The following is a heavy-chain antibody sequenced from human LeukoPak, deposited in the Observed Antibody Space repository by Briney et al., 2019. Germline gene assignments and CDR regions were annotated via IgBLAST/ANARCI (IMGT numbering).Heavy chain of an antibody. Sequence: PSETPSLTCTVSGGSISSYYWSWIRQPPGKGLEWIGYIYYSGSTNYNPSLKSRVTISVDTSKNQFSLKLSSVTAADTAVYYCARGRGSYGVSYYGMDVWGQGTTVTVSS. V-gene: IGHV4-59*01. CDR3: ARGRGSYGVSYYGMDV. CDR2: IYYSGST. D-gene: IGHD3-16*01. J-gene: IGHJ6*02. CDR1: GGSISSYY.